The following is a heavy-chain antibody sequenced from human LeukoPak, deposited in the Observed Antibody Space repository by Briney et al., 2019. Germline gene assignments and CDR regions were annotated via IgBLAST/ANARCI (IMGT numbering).Heavy chain of an antibody. CDR2: INPNSGGT. J-gene: IGHJ6*03. D-gene: IGHD3-22*01. CDR3: ATSRGYYDYYYYYMDV. V-gene: IGHV1-2*06. CDR1: GYTFTGYY. Sequence: GASVKVSCKASGYTFTGYYMHWVRQAPGQGLEWMGRINPNSGGTNYAQKFQGGVTMTRDTSISTAYMELSRLRSDDTAVYYCATSRGYYDYYYYYMDVWGKGTTVTVSS.